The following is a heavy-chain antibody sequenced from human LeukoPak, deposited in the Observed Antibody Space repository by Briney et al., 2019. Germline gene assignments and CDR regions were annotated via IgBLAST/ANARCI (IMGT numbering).Heavy chain of an antibody. CDR2: ISGSGGST. CDR3: ARVLRLGELSLYRRNWYFDL. V-gene: IGHV3-23*01. CDR1: GFTFSSYA. D-gene: IGHD3-16*02. J-gene: IGHJ2*01. Sequence: GGSLRLSCAASGFTFSSYAMSWVRQAPGKGLEWVSAISGSGGSTYYADSVKGRFTISRDNSKNTLYLQMNSLRAEDTAVYYCARVLRLGELSLYRRNWYFDLWGRGTLVTVSS.